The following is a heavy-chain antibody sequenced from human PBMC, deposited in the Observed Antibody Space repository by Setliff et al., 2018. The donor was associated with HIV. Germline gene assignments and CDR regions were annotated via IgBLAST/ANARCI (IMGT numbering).Heavy chain of an antibody. CDR3: AKGSREYSNAYYYYYYMDV. V-gene: IGHV5-51*01. Sequence: GASLKISCKGSGYSFTSYWIGWVRQTPGKGLEWMGIIYPGDSDTRYSPFFQGQVTISADKSISTAYLQWSSLKASETAMYYCAKGSREYSNAYYYYYYMDVWGKGPTVTVSS. J-gene: IGHJ6*03. CDR1: GYSFTSYW. CDR2: IYPGDSDT. D-gene: IGHD4-4*01.